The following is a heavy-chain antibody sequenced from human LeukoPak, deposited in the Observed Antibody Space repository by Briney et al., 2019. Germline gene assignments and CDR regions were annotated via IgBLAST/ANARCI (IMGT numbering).Heavy chain of an antibody. CDR2: IYYSGST. D-gene: IGHD2-21*02. CDR1: GGSISSSSYY. V-gene: IGHV4-39*01. J-gene: IGHJ3*02. Sequence: SETLSLTCTVSGGSISSSSYYWGWIRQPPGKGLEWIGSIYYSGSTYYNPSLKSRVTISVDTSKDQFSLKLSSVTAADTAVYYCARPIQVVTAILDAFDIWGQGTMVTVSS. CDR3: ARPIQVVTAILDAFDI.